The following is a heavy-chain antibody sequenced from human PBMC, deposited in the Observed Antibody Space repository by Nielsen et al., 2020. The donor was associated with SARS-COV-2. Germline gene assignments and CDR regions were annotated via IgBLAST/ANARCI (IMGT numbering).Heavy chain of an antibody. D-gene: IGHD3-10*01. Sequence: GGSLRLSCAASGFTFSSYGMHWVRQAPGKGLEWVAVISYDGSNKYYADSVKGRFTISRDNSKNTLYLQMNSLRAEDTAVYYCARDSEGSGSYYSHFDYWGQGTLVTVSS. CDR1: GFTFSSYG. J-gene: IGHJ4*02. CDR2: ISYDGSNK. V-gene: IGHV3-30*03. CDR3: ARDSEGSGSYYSHFDY.